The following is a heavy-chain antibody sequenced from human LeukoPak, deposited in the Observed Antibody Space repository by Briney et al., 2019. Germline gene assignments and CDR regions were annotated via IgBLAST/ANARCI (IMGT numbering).Heavy chain of an antibody. CDR2: ISDGGGR. CDR3: ARDFYQRGD. Sequence: GGSLRLSCSVSGFTVRRNYMSWVRQAPGKGLEWVSLISDGGGRYYADSVKGRFIISRDNSKNTLYLQVNSLRADDTAVYYCARDFYQRGDWGQGTLVTVSS. J-gene: IGHJ4*02. V-gene: IGHV3-66*01. CDR1: GFTVRRNY. D-gene: IGHD2/OR15-2a*01.